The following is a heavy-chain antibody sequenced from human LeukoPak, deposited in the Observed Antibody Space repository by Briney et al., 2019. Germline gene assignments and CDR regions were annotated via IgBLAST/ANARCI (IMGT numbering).Heavy chain of an antibody. CDR1: GGTFSSYA. CDR2: INPNSGGT. V-gene: IGHV1-2*02. Sequence: ASVKVSCKASGGTFSSYAISWVRQAPGQGLEWMGWINPNSGGTNYAQKFQGRVTMTRDTSISTAYMELSRLRSDDTAVYYCARGGVVTHPRFFYGMDVWGQGTTVTVSS. D-gene: IGHD4-23*01. J-gene: IGHJ6*02. CDR3: ARGGVVTHPRFFYGMDV.